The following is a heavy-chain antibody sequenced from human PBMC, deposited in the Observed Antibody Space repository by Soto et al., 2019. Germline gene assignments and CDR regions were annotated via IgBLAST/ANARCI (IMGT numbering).Heavy chain of an antibody. CDR3: AKARSSSPGIDY. J-gene: IGHJ4*02. Sequence: EVQLVESGGGLVQPGRSLRLSCAASGFTFDDYAMHWVRQAPGKGLEWVSGISWNSGSIGYAESVKGRFTISRDNAKNSLYLQMNSLRAEDTALYYCAKARSSSPGIDYWGQGTLVTASS. V-gene: IGHV3-9*01. CDR1: GFTFDDYA. CDR2: ISWNSGSI. D-gene: IGHD6-6*01.